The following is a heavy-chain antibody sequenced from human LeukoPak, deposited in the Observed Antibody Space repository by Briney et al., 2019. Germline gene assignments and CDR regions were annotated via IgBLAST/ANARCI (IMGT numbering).Heavy chain of an antibody. D-gene: IGHD1-26*01. J-gene: IGHJ4*02. CDR3: AKVLSGSQDY. CDR2: IGGGSETT. Sequence: GGSLRLSCAASGFTVSTNYMSWVRQAQGKGLEWVSTIGGGSETTSYADSAKGRFTNSRDNSKNTVYLQMNSLRAEDTAVYYCAKVLSGSQDYWGQGTLVTVFS. CDR1: GFTVSTNY. V-gene: IGHV3-23*01.